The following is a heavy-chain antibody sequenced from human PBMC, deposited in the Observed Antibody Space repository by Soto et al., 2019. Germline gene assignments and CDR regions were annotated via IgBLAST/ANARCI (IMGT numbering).Heavy chain of an antibody. CDR3: ARQNPGESDIVVVPAATPPYYYYMDV. D-gene: IGHD2-2*01. J-gene: IGHJ6*03. V-gene: IGHV4-39*01. CDR2: IYYSGST. CDR1: GGSISSSSYY. Sequence: SETLSLTCTVSGGSISSSSYYWGWIRQPPGKGLEWIGSIYYSGSTYYNPSLKSRVTISVDTSKNQFSLKLSSVTAADTAVYYCARQNPGESDIVVVPAATPPYYYYMDVWGKGTTVTVSS.